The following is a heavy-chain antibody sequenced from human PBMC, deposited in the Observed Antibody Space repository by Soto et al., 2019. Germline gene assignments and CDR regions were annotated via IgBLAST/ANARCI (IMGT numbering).Heavy chain of an antibody. V-gene: IGHV4-39*01. J-gene: IGHJ5*02. CDR2: IYYSGST. Sequence: PSETLSLTCTVSGGSISSSSYYWGWIRQPPGKGLEWIGSIYYSGSTYYNPSLKSRVTISVDTSKNQFSLKLSSVTAADTAVYNCVRGVLVVTWFDPRGQGTLFTVSS. CDR1: GGSISSSSYY. D-gene: IGHD6-13*01. CDR3: VRGVLVVTWFDP.